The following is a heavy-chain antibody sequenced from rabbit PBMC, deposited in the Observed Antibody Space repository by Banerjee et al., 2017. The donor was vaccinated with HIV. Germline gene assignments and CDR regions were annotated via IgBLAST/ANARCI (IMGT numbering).Heavy chain of an antibody. D-gene: IGHD4-1*01. J-gene: IGHJ4*01. CDR1: GFSFSNGYV. CDR3: ARDLAGVIGWNFNL. CDR2: IYTGSSGDT. V-gene: IGHV1S45*01. Sequence: QEQLEESGGDLVKPEGSLTLTCTASGFSFSNGYVMCWVRQAPGKGLEWIGCIYTGSSGDTYYASWAKGRFTISKTSWTTVTLQMTSLTAADTATYFCARDLAGVIGWNFNLWGQGTLVTVS.